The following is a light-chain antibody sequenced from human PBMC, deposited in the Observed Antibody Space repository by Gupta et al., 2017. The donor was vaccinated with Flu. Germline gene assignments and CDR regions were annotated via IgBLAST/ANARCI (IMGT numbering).Light chain of an antibody. CDR3: QRRSNWGT. CDR1: QGVSSY. J-gene: IGKJ4*01. CDR2: DAS. V-gene: IGKV3D-11*01. Sequence: EIVLTQSPATLSLSPGERATLSCRASQGVSSYLAWYQQKPGQAPRLLIYDASNGATGIPARFSGSGRGKDFTHTSSGLEPEDFAVYYVQRRSNWGTFGGGTKVEIK.